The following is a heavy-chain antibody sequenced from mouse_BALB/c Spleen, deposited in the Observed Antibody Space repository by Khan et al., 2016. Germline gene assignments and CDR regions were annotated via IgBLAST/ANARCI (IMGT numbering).Heavy chain of an antibody. CDR1: GFSLTTYA. D-gene: IGHD4-1*01. J-gene: IGHJ2*01. V-gene: IGHV2-3*01. Sequence: VQLQESGPGLVAPSQSLSITCPVSGFSLTTYAVSWVRQPPGNGLEWLGVIWGDGNTNYHSALKSSLSISKDNSKSHVFLKLNSLQTEDTATYYCAKSPSNWDVDYFDYWGQGTTLTVSA. CDR3: AKSPSNWDVDYFDY. CDR2: IWGDGNT.